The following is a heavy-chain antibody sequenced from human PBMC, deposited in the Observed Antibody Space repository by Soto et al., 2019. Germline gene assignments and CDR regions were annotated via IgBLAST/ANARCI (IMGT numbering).Heavy chain of an antibody. CDR3: ARERGDYDFWSGFGYFDY. CDR1: GGSISSSNW. J-gene: IGHJ4*02. CDR2: IYHSGST. Sequence: TLSLTCAVSGGSISSSNWWSWVRQPPGKGLEWIGEIYHSGSTNYNPSLKSRVTISVDKSKNQFSLKLSSVTAADTAVYYCARERGDYDFWSGFGYFDYWGQGTLVTVSS. V-gene: IGHV4-4*02. D-gene: IGHD3-3*01.